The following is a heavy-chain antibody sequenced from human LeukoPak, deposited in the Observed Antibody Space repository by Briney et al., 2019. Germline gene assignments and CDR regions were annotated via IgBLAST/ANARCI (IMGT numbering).Heavy chain of an antibody. V-gene: IGHV3-21*01. D-gene: IGHD5-24*01. CDR3: ARVRRDGYNYDAFDI. Sequence: PGGSLRLSCAASGFTFSSYNVNWVRQAPGKGLEWVSSISYSNSYIYYADSLKGRFTISRDNAKNSLYLQMNSLRAEDTAVYYCARVRRDGYNYDAFDIWGQGTMVTVSS. J-gene: IGHJ3*02. CDR2: ISYSNSYI. CDR1: GFTFSSYN.